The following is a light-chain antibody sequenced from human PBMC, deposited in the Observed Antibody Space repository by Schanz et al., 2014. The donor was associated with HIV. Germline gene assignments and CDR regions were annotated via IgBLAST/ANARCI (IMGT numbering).Light chain of an antibody. CDR3: LQYNDDVYT. CDR1: QTVSTM. CDR2: RIS. J-gene: IGKJ2*01. V-gene: IGKV3-15*01. Sequence: EIVMTQSPATLSVSPGDTVTLSCRASQTVSTMLDWFQQKPGQAPSLLIYRISTRATGVPARFSGSGSGTEFTLTISSLQSGDFATYYCLQYNDDVYTFGQGTKLEIK.